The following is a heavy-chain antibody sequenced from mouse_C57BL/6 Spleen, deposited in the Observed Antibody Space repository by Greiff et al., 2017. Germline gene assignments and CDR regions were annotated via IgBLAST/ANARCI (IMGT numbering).Heavy chain of an antibody. V-gene: IGHV1-69*01. D-gene: IGHD4-1*01. Sequence: QVQLQQPGAELVMPEASVKLSCKASGYTFTSYWMHWVKQRPGQGLEWIGEIDPSDSYTNYNQKFKGKSTLTVDKSSSTAYMQLSSLTSEDSAVYYCARTGTATWFAYWGQGTLVTVSA. CDR3: ARTGTATWFAY. CDR1: GYTFTSYW. CDR2: IDPSDSYT. J-gene: IGHJ3*01.